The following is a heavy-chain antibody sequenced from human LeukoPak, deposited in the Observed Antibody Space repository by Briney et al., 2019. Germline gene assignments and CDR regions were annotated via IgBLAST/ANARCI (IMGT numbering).Heavy chain of an antibody. Sequence: KPSETLSLTCTVSGGSISSGSYYWSWIRQPAGKGLEWIGRIYTSGSTNYNPSLKSRVTISVDTSKNQFSLKLSSVTAADTAVYYCARATGSDAFDIWGQGTMVTVSS. D-gene: IGHD1-14*01. J-gene: IGHJ3*02. CDR2: IYTSGST. CDR3: ARATGSDAFDI. CDR1: GGSISSGSYY. V-gene: IGHV4-61*02.